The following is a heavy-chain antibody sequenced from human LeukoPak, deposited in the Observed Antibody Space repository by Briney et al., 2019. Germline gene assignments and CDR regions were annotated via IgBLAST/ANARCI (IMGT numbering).Heavy chain of an antibody. CDR1: GGSISSSSYY. CDR3: ARYSSAYYYDFDY. D-gene: IGHD3-22*01. Sequence: PSETLSLTCTVSGGSISSSSYYWGWIRQPPGKGLEWIGSIYYSGSSYYNPSLKSRVTISVDTSKNQFSLKLNSVTAADTAVYYCARYSSAYYYDFDYWGQGTLVTVSS. V-gene: IGHV4-39*01. CDR2: IYYSGSS. J-gene: IGHJ4*02.